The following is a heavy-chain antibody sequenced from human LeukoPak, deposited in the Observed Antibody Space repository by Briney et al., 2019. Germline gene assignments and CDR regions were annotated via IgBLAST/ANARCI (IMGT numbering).Heavy chain of an antibody. J-gene: IGHJ4*02. CDR1: GGSLSSSSYY. D-gene: IGHD3-3*01. CDR2: IYYSGST. V-gene: IGHV4-39*01. CDR3: PAVDNTVFGVAIKTFDY. Sequence: PSETVSHTCTVSGGSLSSSSYYWRWIRQPPGKGLEWIGSIYYSGSTYYNPSLKSRVTISVDTSKYQFSLKLSSVTALDSVMYYCPAVDNTVFGVAIKTFDYWGQGTLVTVSS.